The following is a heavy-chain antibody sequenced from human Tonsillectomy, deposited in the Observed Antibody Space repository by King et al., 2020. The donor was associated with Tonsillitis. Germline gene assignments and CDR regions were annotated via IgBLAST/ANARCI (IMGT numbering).Heavy chain of an antibody. V-gene: IGHV4-59*01. Sequence: QLQESGPGLVKPSETLSLTCTVSGGSITSYYWSWIRQPPGKGLGWVGYIHNTGKTNYNPSLKSRVTISAHTSKNQFSLKLTSVTAADTVVYYFAGEAASVGLDYRGERTPVTLSS. D-gene: IGHD6-25*01. CDR3: AGEAASVGLDY. CDR1: GGSITSYY. CDR2: IHNTGKT. J-gene: IGHJ4*02.